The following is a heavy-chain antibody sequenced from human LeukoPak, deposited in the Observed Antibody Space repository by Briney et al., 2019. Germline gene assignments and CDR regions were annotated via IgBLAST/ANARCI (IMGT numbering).Heavy chain of an antibody. Sequence: GGSLRLSCTASGFIFSSYWMHWVRQAPGKGVVWVSRINGDGSNTSNADSVKGRFTISRDNAKNTLYLQMNSLRAEDTAVYYCARDKKYGDYSLGAFDIWGQGTRVTVSS. J-gene: IGHJ3*02. D-gene: IGHD4-17*01. V-gene: IGHV3-74*01. CDR1: GFIFSSYW. CDR2: INGDGSNT. CDR3: ARDKKYGDYSLGAFDI.